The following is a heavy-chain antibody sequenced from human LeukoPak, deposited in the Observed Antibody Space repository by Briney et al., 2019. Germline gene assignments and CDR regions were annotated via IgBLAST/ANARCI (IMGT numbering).Heavy chain of an antibody. J-gene: IGHJ4*02. CDR2: ISGSGGTT. V-gene: IGHV3-23*01. D-gene: IGHD2-15*01. CDR3: AKADGATCYNPSDY. Sequence: PGGSLRLSCAASGFTFSSYGMNWVRQAPGKGLEWVSAISGSGGTTYYADSVKGRFTISRDNSKNTLDLQMNSLRAEDTALYYCAKADGATCYNPSDYWGQGTLVTVSS. CDR1: GFTFSSYG.